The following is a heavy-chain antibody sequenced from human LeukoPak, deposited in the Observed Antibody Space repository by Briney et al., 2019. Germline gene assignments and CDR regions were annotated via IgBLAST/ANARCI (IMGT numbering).Heavy chain of an antibody. CDR3: AKDSGDYYDSSGYSNYYMDV. CDR1: GFTFDDYA. D-gene: IGHD3-22*01. J-gene: IGHJ6*03. CDR2: ISWNSGSI. Sequence: GGSLRLSCAASGFTFDDYAMHWVRQAPGKGLEWVSGISWNSGSIGYADSVKGRFTISRDNAKNSLYLQMNSLRAGDTALYHCAKDSGDYYDSSGYSNYYMDVWGKGTTVTVSS. V-gene: IGHV3-9*01.